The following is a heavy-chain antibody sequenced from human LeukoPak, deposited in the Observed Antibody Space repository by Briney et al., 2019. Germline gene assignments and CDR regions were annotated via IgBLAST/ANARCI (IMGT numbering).Heavy chain of an antibody. CDR3: ARAFCGADCYSYYYYAMDV. V-gene: IGHV3-23*01. CDR2: ISGSGGST. D-gene: IGHD2-21*02. Sequence: GGSLRLSCAASGFTFSNFAMTWVRQAPGKGLEWVSAISGSGGSTYYADSVKGRFTISRDNSKNTLYLQMNSLRAEDTAVYYCARAFCGADCYSYYYYAMDVWGQGTTVTVSS. J-gene: IGHJ6*02. CDR1: GFTFSNFA.